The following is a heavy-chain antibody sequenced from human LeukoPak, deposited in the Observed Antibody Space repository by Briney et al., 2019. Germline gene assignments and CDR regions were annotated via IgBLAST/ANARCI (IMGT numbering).Heavy chain of an antibody. D-gene: IGHD6-13*01. CDR1: GFTFSSSS. J-gene: IGHJ4*02. CDR2: ISSSSSYI. V-gene: IGHV3-21*01. CDR3: ARGLAAGTLDY. Sequence: SGGSLRLSCAASGFTFSSSSMNWVRQAPGKGLEWVSSISSSSSYIYYADSVKGRFTISRDNAKNSLYLQMNSLRAEDTAVYYCARGLAAGTLDYWGQGTLVTVSS.